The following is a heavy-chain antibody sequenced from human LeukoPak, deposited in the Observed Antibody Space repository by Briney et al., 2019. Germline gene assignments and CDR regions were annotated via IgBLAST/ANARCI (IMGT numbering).Heavy chain of an antibody. CDR3: AHRGGIVVVPAAKGSDAFDI. Sequence: SGPTLVKPTQTLTLTCTFSGFSLSTRGVGVGWIRQPPGKALEWLALIYWDDDKRYSPSLKSRLTITKDTSKNQVVLTMTNMDPVDTATYYCAHRGGIVVVPAAKGSDAFDIWGQGTMVTVSS. J-gene: IGHJ3*02. CDR1: GFSLSTRGVG. CDR2: IYWDDDK. V-gene: IGHV2-5*02. D-gene: IGHD2-2*01.